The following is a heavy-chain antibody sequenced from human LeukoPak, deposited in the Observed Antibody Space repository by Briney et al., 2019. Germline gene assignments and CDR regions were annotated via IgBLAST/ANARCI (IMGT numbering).Heavy chain of an antibody. CDR1: VGTFSRSA. Sequence: ASVKVSCVASVGTFSRSAISWVRQAPGKGVEWMGGSDPEDGEATYAQKFQGRVTMTEDTSTAQAYIELTTLRSKDTAASYVARGRARYESSGYRDGCDIWGQGTMVTVSS. CDR2: SDPEDGEA. J-gene: IGHJ3*02. CDR3: ARGRARYESSGYRDGCDI. V-gene: IGHV1-24*01. D-gene: IGHD3-22*01.